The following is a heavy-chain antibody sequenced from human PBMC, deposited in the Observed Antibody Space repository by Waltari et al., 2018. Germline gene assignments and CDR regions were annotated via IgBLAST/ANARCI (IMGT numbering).Heavy chain of an antibody. CDR3: ARAPLYDYVWGSYRSIRGSCFDY. CDR2: INHSGST. J-gene: IGHJ4*02. Sequence: QVQLQQWGAGLLKPSETLSLTCAVYGGSFSGYYWSWIRQPPGTGLEWIGEINHSGSTKYNPSLKSRVTISVDKSKNQFSLKLSSVTAADTAVYYCARAPLYDYVWGSYRSIRGSCFDYWGQGTLVTVSS. V-gene: IGHV4-34*01. D-gene: IGHD3-16*02. CDR1: GGSFSGYY.